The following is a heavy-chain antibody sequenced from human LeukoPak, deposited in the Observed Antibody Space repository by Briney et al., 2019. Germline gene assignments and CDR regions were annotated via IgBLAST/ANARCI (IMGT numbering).Heavy chain of an antibody. Sequence: SETLSLTCTVSGGSISSGGNYWSWIRQYSGKGLEWIGYIYYSGSTYYNPSLKSRVTIPVDTSKNQFSLKLSSVTAADTAVYYCARVDPTDGYSGYYFDYWGQGTLVTVSS. CDR3: ARVDPTDGYSGYYFDY. CDR2: IYYSGST. V-gene: IGHV4-31*03. J-gene: IGHJ4*02. CDR1: GGSISSGGNY. D-gene: IGHD5-12*01.